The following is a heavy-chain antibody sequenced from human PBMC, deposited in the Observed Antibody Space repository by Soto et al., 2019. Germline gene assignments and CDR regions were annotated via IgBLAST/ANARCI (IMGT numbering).Heavy chain of an antibody. V-gene: IGHV1-18*01. CDR3: ARDSSSSGYYSGMDV. D-gene: IGHD6-6*01. CDR1: NETLTTYG. Sequence: QVHLVQSGAEVKKPGASVKVSCKASNETLTTYGISWVRQAPGQGLEWMGWVSGYSGHSSSAQEFQDRVIMTTDTSTNTAYMELRSLTSDGSAVYFCARDSSSSGYYSGMDVWGQGTKVTVSS. CDR2: VSGYSGHS. J-gene: IGHJ6*02.